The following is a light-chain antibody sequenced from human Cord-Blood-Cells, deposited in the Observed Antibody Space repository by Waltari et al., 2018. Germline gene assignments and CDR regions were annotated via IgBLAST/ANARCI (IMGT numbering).Light chain of an antibody. CDR3: SSYAGSNVV. V-gene: IGLV2-8*01. CDR1: RRDVGGYNY. J-gene: IGLJ2*01. CDR2: EVS. Sequence: QSALTQPPSASGSPGQSVTISCPGTRRDVGGYNYVSWYQEHPGKAPKLMIYEVSKRPSGVPDRFSGSKSGNTASLTVSGLQAEDEADYYCSSYAGSNVVFGGGTKLTVL.